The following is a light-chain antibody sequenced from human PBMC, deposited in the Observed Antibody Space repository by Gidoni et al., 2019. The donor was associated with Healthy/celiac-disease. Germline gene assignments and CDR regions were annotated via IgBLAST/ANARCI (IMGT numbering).Light chain of an antibody. CDR3: QQSYSTLG. Sequence: DIQMTQSPSSLSASVGDRVTITCRASQSISSYLNWYQQKPGKATQLLIYAASSLQSVVPSRFSGSGSGTDFTLIISSLQPEDFATYYCQQSYSTLGFGGGTKVEIK. J-gene: IGKJ4*01. CDR2: AAS. CDR1: QSISSY. V-gene: IGKV1-39*01.